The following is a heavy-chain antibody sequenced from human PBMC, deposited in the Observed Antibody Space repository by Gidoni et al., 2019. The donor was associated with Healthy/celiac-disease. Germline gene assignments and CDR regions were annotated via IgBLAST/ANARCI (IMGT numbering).Heavy chain of an antibody. V-gene: IGHV1-24*01. D-gene: IGHD3-16*02. CDR2: FDPEDVET. J-gene: IGHJ5*01. Sequence: QLQLVQSGAEVKKPGASVTVSCKVSGYTLTELSMHWVRQAPGKGLEWMGGFDPEDVETIDAQKFQGRVSMTEDTSTDAAYMELISLRSEDTAVYYCATPRIWGSYPLFDSWGQGTLVTVSS. CDR3: ATPRIWGSYPLFDS. CDR1: GYTLTELS.